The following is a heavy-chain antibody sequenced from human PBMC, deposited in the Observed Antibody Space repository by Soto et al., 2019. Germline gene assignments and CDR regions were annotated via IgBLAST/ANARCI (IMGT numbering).Heavy chain of an antibody. V-gene: IGHV4-39*01. CDR3: ARHTDNSRNFDY. Sequence: LSLTCTVSGGSISSSSYYWGWIRQPPGKGLEWIGSFYYSGSTYYNPSLKSRVTISVYTSKNQFSFKLSSVTAADTAVYYCARHTDNSRNFDYWGQGTLVTVSS. CDR1: GGSISSSSYY. D-gene: IGHD4-4*01. J-gene: IGHJ4*02. CDR2: FYYSGST.